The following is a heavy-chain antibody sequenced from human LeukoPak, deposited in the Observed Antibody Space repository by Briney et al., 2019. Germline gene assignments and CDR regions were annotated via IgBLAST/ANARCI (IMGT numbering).Heavy chain of an antibody. CDR3: ARVYTVIQSYYYYYMDV. CDR1: GFTFSSYW. J-gene: IGHJ6*03. V-gene: IGHV3-7*01. D-gene: IGHD4-17*01. CDR2: IKQDGSEK. Sequence: GGSLRLSCAASGFTFSSYWMSWVRQAPGKGLEWVANIKQDGSEKYYVDSVKGRFTISRDKAKNSLYLQMNSLRAEDTAVYYCARVYTVIQSYYYYYMDVWGKGTTVTVSS.